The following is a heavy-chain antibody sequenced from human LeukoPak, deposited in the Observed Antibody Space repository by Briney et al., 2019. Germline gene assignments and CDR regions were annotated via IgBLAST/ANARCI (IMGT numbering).Heavy chain of an antibody. V-gene: IGHV3-30-3*01. CDR3: ARDGSLDY. D-gene: IGHD6-13*01. CDR2: ISYDGSNK. J-gene: IGHJ4*02. Sequence: PGGSLRLSCAASGFTFSSYAMHWVRQAPGKGPEWVAVISYDGSNKYYADSVKGRFTISRDNSKNTLYLQMNSLRAEDTAVYYCARDGSLDYWGQGTLVTVSS. CDR1: GFTFSSYA.